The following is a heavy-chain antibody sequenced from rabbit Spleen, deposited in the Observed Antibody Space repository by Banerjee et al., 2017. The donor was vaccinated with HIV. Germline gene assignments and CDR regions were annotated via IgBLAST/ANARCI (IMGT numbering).Heavy chain of an antibody. CDR3: ARDAGRGDYIDGVFNL. Sequence: QSLEESGGDLVKPGASLTLTCKASGFSFNSDADMCWVRQAPGKGLEWIACIYTGNSKTYYASWAKGRFTISKTSSTTVTLQMTSLTVADTATYFCARDAGRGDYIDGVFNLWGQGTLVTVS. V-gene: IGHV1S40*01. CDR1: GFSFNSDAD. CDR2: IYTGNSKT. D-gene: IGHD8-1*01. J-gene: IGHJ4*01.